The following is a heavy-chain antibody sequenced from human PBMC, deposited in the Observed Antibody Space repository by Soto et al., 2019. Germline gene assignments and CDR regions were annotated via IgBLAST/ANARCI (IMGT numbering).Heavy chain of an antibody. CDR1: GGSISSSNW. Sequence: PSETLSLTCAVSGGSISSSNWWSWVRQPPGKGLEWIGEIYHSGSTNYNPSLKSRVTISVDKSKNQFSLKLSSVTAADTAVYYCARDFTYYYGSGSYGRGAFDIWGQGTMVTVSS. V-gene: IGHV4-4*02. CDR2: IYHSGST. D-gene: IGHD3-10*01. CDR3: ARDFTYYYGSGSYGRGAFDI. J-gene: IGHJ3*02.